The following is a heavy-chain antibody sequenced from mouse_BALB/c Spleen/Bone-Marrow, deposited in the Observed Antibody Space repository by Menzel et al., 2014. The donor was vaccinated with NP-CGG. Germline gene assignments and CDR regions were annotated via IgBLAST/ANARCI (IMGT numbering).Heavy chain of an antibody. V-gene: IGHV1-7*01. CDR3: ARKGLGLAMDY. D-gene: IGHD4-1*01. J-gene: IGHJ4*01. CDR1: GYTFSSYW. CDR2: TNPNTDYT. Sequence: QVQLQQPGAELAKPGASVKMSCKASGYTFSSYWMHWVKQRPGQGLEWIGYTNPNTDYTEYNQKFKDKATLTADKSSSTAYMQLSSLTSEDSAVYYCARKGLGLAMDYWGQGTSVTVSS.